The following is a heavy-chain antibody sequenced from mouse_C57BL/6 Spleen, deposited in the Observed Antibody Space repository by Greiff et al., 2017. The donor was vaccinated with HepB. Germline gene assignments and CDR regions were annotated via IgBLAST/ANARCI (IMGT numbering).Heavy chain of an antibody. D-gene: IGHD1-1*01. CDR3: ARSGGGSRGYYAMDY. V-gene: IGHV1-55*01. CDR2: IYPGSGST. J-gene: IGHJ4*01. Sequence: QVQLQQPGAELVKPGASVKMSCKASGYTFTSYWITWVKQRPGQGLEWIGDIYPGSGSTNYNEKFKSKATLTVDTSSSTAYMQLSSLTSEDSAVYYCARSGGGSRGYYAMDYWGQGTSVTVSS. CDR1: GYTFTSYW.